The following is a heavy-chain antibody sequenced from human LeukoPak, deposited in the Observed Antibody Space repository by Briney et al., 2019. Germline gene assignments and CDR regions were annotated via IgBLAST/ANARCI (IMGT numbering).Heavy chain of an antibody. CDR3: ARDRADSGEYYYYYGMDV. CDR1: GFTFSSYA. Sequence: GGSLRLSCAASGFTFSSYAMSWVRQAPGKGLEWVSAISGSGGSTYYADSVKGRFTISRDNSKNTLYLQMNSLRAEDTAVYHCARDRADSGEYYYYYGMDVWGQGTTVTVSS. CDR2: ISGSGGST. V-gene: IGHV3-23*01. J-gene: IGHJ6*02. D-gene: IGHD3-10*01.